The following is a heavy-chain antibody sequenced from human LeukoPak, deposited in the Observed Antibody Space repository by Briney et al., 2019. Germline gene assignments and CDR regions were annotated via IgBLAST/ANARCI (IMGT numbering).Heavy chain of an antibody. CDR1: GFTFSSYW. CDR2: IKQDGSEK. D-gene: IGHD3-16*01. V-gene: IGHV3-7*01. J-gene: IGHJ4*02. Sequence: GGSLRLSCAASGFTFSSYWMSWVRQAPGKGLEWVANIKQDGSEKYYVDSMKGQFTISRDNAKNSLYLQMNSLGAEDTAVYYCARARRGYYFDYWGQGTLVTVSS. CDR3: ARARRGYYFDY.